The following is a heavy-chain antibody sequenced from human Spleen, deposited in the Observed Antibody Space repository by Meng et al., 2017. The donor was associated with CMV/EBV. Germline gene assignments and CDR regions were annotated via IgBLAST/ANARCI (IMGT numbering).Heavy chain of an antibody. Sequence: GGSLRLSCAASGFTFSNYWMHWVRQAPGKGLVWVSRITGDGSRSTYADSVKGRFTISRDNAENTLYLQMNSLRGEDTAVYYCAREREYFYAMDVWGRGITVTVSS. CDR1: GFTFSNYW. V-gene: IGHV3-74*01. J-gene: IGHJ6*02. CDR2: ITGDGSRS. CDR3: AREREYFYAMDV.